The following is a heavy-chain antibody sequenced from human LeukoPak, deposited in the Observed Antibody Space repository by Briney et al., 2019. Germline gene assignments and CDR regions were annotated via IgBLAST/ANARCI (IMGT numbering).Heavy chain of an antibody. J-gene: IGHJ5*02. CDR2: ISAYNGNT. CDR3: ARDYEVRRNWFDP. Sequence: AASVKVSCKASGYTFTSYGISWARQAPGQGLEWMGWISAYNGNTNYAQKLQGRVTMTTDTSTSTAYMELRSLRSDDTAVYYCARDYEVRRNWFDPWGQGTLVTVSS. V-gene: IGHV1-18*01. D-gene: IGHD3-16*01. CDR1: GYTFTSYG.